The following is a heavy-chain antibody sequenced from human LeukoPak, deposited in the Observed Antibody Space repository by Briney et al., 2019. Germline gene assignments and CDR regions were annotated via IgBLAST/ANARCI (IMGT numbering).Heavy chain of an antibody. CDR2: VKSKADDGTT. J-gene: IGHJ3*02. CDR1: GFTFSNYG. D-gene: IGHD3-10*01. Sequence: GGSLRLSCAASGFTFSNYGMNWVRQAPGKGLEWVGRVKSKADDGTTDYAAPVQGRFTISRDDSKNTLSLQMNSLKTEDTAVYYCATEGGSGSYYGDDAFDMWGQGTMVTVSS. V-gene: IGHV3-15*01. CDR3: ATEGGSGSYYGDDAFDM.